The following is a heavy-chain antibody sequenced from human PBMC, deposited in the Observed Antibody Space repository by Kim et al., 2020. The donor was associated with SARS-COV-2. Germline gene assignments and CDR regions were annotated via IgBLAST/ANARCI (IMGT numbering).Heavy chain of an antibody. D-gene: IGHD3-10*01. J-gene: IGHJ3*02. Sequence: YNPALKSRVTISVDTSKNQFSLKLSSVTAADTAVYYCANTYYYSSGAFDIWGQGTMVTVSS. V-gene: IGHV4-34*01. CDR3: ANTYYYSSGAFDI.